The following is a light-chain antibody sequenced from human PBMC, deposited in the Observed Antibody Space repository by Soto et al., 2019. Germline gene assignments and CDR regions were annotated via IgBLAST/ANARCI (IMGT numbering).Light chain of an antibody. V-gene: IGKV3-15*01. CDR2: GAS. Sequence: EIVMTQSPGTLSVSPGERATLSCRASQSVNSNLAWYQQKPGQAPRLLIYGASPRAPGIPDRFSGSGSGTEFTLTISSLQSEDFAVYYCQQYKDWPRTFGQGTKVEIK. CDR3: QQYKDWPRT. CDR1: QSVNSN. J-gene: IGKJ1*01.